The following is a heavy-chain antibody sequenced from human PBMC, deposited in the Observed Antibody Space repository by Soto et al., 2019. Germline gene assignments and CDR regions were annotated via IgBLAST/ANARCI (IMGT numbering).Heavy chain of an antibody. J-gene: IGHJ5*02. CDR1: GGSISSYY. CDR3: ARATANLYYDILTGYSVRDPGNNWFDP. CDR2: IYYSGST. Sequence: SETLSLTCTVSGGSISSYYWSWIRQPPGKGLEWIGYIYYSGSTNYNPSLKSRVTISVDTSKNQFSLKLSSVTAADTAVYYCARATANLYYDILTGYSVRDPGNNWFDPWGQGTLVTVS. V-gene: IGHV4-59*01. D-gene: IGHD3-9*01.